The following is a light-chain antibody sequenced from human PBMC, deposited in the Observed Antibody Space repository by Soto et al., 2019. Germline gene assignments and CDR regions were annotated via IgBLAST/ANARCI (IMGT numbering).Light chain of an antibody. CDR2: TDS. CDR3: AAWDASLNGPV. Sequence: QSVLTQPPSASGTPGQRVTISCSGSRSNIGTTAVNWYQQLPGTAPKLLIYTDSQRPSGVPDRFSGSKSGTSASLAISGLQSEDEADYYCAAWDASLNGPVFGTGTQLTVL. CDR1: RSNIGTTA. J-gene: IGLJ7*01. V-gene: IGLV1-44*01.